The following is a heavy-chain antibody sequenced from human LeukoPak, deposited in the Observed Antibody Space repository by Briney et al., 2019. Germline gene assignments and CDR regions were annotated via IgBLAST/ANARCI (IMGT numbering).Heavy chain of an antibody. CDR2: IYYSGST. Sequence: SETLSLTCTVSGGSISSSSFYWGWIRQPPGKGLEWIGSIYYSGSTYYNPSLKSRVTISVDTSQNQFSLKLSSVTAADTAVYYCARDLYYGSGSYYNYYYYYYMDVWGKGTTVTVSS. V-gene: IGHV4-39*07. CDR1: GGSISSSSFY. D-gene: IGHD3-10*01. J-gene: IGHJ6*03. CDR3: ARDLYYGSGSYYNYYYYYYMDV.